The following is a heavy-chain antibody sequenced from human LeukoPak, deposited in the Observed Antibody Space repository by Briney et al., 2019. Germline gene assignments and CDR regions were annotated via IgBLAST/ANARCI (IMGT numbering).Heavy chain of an antibody. CDR1: GYSFPSYW. CDR2: IYPGDSDT. D-gene: IGHD3-10*01. CDR3: ARVPYYYGSGSYSGFDP. J-gene: IGHJ5*02. V-gene: IGHV5-51*01. Sequence: GRSLKISCQASGYSFPSYWIGWVRQMPGKGLEWMGIIYPGDSDTRYSPSFQGQVTISADKSISTAYLQWSSLKASDTAMYYCARVPYYYGSGSYSGFDPWGQGTLVTVSS.